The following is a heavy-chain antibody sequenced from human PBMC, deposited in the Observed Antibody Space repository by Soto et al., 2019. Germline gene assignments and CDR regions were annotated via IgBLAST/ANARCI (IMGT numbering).Heavy chain of an antibody. D-gene: IGHD2-2*01. V-gene: IGHV3-23*01. Sequence: GGAPRLSFAAPGFPFCSYALSWGPPAPGKGVEWVSAISGSGGSTYYADSVKGRFTISRDNSKNTLYLQMNSLRAEDTAVYYCAKEVGVVVVPAAISEGHFDYWGRGTLVTVSS. CDR2: ISGSGGST. J-gene: IGHJ4*02. CDR1: GFPFCSYA. CDR3: AKEVGVVVVPAAISEGHFDY.